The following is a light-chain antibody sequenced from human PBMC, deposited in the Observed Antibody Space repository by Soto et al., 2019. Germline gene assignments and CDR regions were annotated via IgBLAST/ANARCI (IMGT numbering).Light chain of an antibody. CDR1: QSINTW. CDR2: DGS. Sequence: DIQMTQSPSTLSASVGDRITITCRASQSINTWLAWYQQIPGEAPKLLIYDGSTVERGVPSRFSGSGSGTEFPLTISRLQPEDFAPFYCQQYKTYSRTFGQGTTVEVK. CDR3: QQYKTYSRT. V-gene: IGKV1-5*03. J-gene: IGKJ1*01.